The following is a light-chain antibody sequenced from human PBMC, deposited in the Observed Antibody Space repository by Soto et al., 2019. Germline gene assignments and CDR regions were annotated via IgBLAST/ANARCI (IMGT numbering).Light chain of an antibody. V-gene: IGLV2-14*01. CDR3: CSYTSSSTVV. J-gene: IGLJ2*01. CDR1: SSDVGGYNY. Sequence: QSALTQPASVSGSPGQSITISCTGTSSDVGGYNYVSWYQQHPGKAPKVMIYEVSNRPSGGSNRFSGSKSGNTASLTISGLQAEDEADYYCCSYTSSSTVVFGGGTQLTVL. CDR2: EVS.